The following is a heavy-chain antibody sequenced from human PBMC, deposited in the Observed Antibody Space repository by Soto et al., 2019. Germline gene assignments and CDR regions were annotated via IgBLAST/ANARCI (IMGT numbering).Heavy chain of an antibody. D-gene: IGHD4-17*01. CDR1: GGSISSSSHY. J-gene: IGHJ5*02. CDR2: IYYTGST. Sequence: PSETLSLTCTISGGSISSSSHYWGWIRQPPEKGLEWIGSIYYTGSTYYNPSLKSRVTISVDTSKNQFSLKLSSVTAADTVVYYCARQSLDYGDYWFDPWGLGTLVTVSS. CDR3: ARQSLDYGDYWFDP. V-gene: IGHV4-39*01.